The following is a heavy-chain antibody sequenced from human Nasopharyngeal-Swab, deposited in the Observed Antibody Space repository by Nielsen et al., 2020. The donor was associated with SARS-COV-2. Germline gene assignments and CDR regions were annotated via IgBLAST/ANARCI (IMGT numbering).Heavy chain of an antibody. CDR1: GGSFSGYY. Sequence: SETLSLTCAVYGGSFSGYYWSWIRQPPGKGLEWIGEINHSGSTNYNPSLKSRVTISVDTSKNQFSLKLSSVTAADTAVYYCARGHYMVRGVKDWGQGTLVTVSS. D-gene: IGHD3-10*01. V-gene: IGHV4-34*01. J-gene: IGHJ4*02. CDR2: INHSGST. CDR3: ARGHYMVRGVKD.